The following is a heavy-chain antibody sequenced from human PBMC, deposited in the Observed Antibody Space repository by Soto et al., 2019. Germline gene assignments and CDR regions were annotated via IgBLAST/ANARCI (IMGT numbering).Heavy chain of an antibody. J-gene: IGHJ4*02. V-gene: IGHV5-10-1*01. Sequence: ESLKISRKGSGYSFTSYWISLVRQMPGKGLEWMGRIDPSDSYTNYSPSFQGHVTISADKSISTAYLQWSSLKASDTAMYYCARHIPTYYYDSSGYYLDYWGQGTLVTVSS. CDR2: IDPSDSYT. D-gene: IGHD3-22*01. CDR1: GYSFTSYW. CDR3: ARHIPTYYYDSSGYYLDY.